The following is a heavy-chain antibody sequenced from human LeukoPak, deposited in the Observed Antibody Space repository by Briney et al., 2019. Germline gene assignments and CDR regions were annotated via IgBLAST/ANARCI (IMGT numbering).Heavy chain of an antibody. CDR3: ARAPSGYDIYDAFDI. CDR1: GFTFSSYG. Sequence: GSLRLSCAASGFTFSSYGMHWVRQAPGKGLEWVAVIWYDGSNKYYADSVKGRFTISRDNSKDTLYLQMNSLRAEDTAVYYCARAPSGYDIYDAFDIWGQGTMVTVSS. CDR2: IWYDGSNK. D-gene: IGHD5-12*01. J-gene: IGHJ3*02. V-gene: IGHV3-33*01.